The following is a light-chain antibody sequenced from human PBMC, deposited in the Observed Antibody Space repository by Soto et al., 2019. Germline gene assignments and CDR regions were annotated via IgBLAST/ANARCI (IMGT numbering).Light chain of an antibody. V-gene: IGLV7-46*01. J-gene: IGLJ2*01. Sequence: AGTSGHYPYWFQQKPGQAPRTLIYDISKKHSWTPARFSGSLLGGKAALTLSGAQPEDEADYYCFLTYSGSRVFGGGTKLTVL. CDR1: AGTSGHY. CDR2: DIS. CDR3: FLTYSGSRV.